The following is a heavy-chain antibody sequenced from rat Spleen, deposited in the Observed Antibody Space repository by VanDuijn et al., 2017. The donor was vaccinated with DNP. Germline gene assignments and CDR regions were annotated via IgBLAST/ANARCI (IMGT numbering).Heavy chain of an antibody. CDR1: GFTFSNYY. J-gene: IGHJ3*01. CDR2: ISPDGGSI. CDR3: TTDAAY. Sequence: EVQLVESGGGLVQPGRSMKLSCAASGFTFSNYYMAWVRQAPTKGLDWVASISPDGGSIYYRDSVKGRFTMSRDNAMSSLYLQMDSLRSEDTATYYCTTDAAYWGQGTLVTVSS. V-gene: IGHV5-20*01.